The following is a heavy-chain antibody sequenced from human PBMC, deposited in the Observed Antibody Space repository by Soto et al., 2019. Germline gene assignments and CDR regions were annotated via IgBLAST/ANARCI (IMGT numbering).Heavy chain of an antibody. CDR2: ISAYNGNT. CDR3: ARVSGRGGWYAEEYFDY. J-gene: IGHJ4*02. CDR1: GYTFTSYG. V-gene: IGHV1-18*01. Sequence: QVQPVQSGAEVKKPGASVKVSCKASGYTFTSYGISWVRQAPGQGLEWMGWISAYNGNTNYAQKLQGRVTMTTDTSTSTAYMELRSLRSDDTAVYYCARVSGRGGWYAEEYFDYWGQGTLVTVSS. D-gene: IGHD6-19*01.